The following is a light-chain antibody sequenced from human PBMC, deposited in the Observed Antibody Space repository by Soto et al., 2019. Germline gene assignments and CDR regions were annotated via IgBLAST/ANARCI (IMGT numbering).Light chain of an antibody. CDR2: EVS. CDR3: SSYTTSSTVV. J-gene: IGLJ1*01. V-gene: IGLV2-14*03. CDR1: SSDVGGYNF. Sequence: QSALTQPDSVFGAPGQSMTISCTGTSSDVGGYNFVSWYQQHPGKAPKLMIYEVSNRPSGVSNRFSGSKSGNTASLTISGLQPEDEADYYCSSYTTSSTVVFGTGTKVTVL.